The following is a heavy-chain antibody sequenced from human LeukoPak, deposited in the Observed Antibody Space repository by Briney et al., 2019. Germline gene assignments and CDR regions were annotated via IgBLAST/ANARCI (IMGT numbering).Heavy chain of an antibody. V-gene: IGHV1-69*06. J-gene: IGHJ5*02. CDR2: IIPIFGTA. CDR3: ASFDWNDLNWFDP. Sequence: SLKGSCKAFLGTFCPSAISSVRQAPGQELVWMGGIIPIFGTANYAQKFQGRVTITADKSTSTAYMELSSLRSEDTAVYYCASFDWNDLNWFDPWGQGTLVTVSS. CDR1: LGTFCPSA. D-gene: IGHD1-1*01.